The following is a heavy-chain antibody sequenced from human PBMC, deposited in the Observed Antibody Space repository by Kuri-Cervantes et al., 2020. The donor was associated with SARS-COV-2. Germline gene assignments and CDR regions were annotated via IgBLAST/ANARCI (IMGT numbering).Heavy chain of an antibody. CDR2: ISDDGKKR. D-gene: IGHD3-16*02. CDR1: GVTFSRYA. Sequence: GESLKISCSGSGVTFSRYAIHCVRQAPGKGLEWVAVISDDGKKRYYADSGKGRFTISRDNSKNTLYLQMNSLRAEDTAVYYCAKDQGDSYRISYFGYWGQGTLVTVSS. V-gene: IGHV3-30*04. J-gene: IGHJ4*02. CDR3: AKDQGDSYRISYFGY.